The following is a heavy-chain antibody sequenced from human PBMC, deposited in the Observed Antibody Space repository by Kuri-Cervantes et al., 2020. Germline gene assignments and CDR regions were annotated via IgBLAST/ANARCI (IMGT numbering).Heavy chain of an antibody. J-gene: IGHJ3*02. CDR3: ARGVTMIAHAFDI. D-gene: IGHD3-22*01. CDR1: GYTFTSYA. Sequence: ASVKVSCKASGYTFTSYAMHWVRQAPGQRLEWMGWMNPNSGNTGYAQKFQGRVTMTRNTSISTAYMELSSLRSEDTAVYYCARGVTMIAHAFDIWGQGTMVTVSS. V-gene: IGHV1-8*02. CDR2: MNPNSGNT.